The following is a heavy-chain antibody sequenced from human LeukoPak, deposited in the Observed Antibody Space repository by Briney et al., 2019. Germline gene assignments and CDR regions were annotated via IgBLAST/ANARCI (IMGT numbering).Heavy chain of an antibody. CDR3: ARSEYSGSYSNDY. Sequence: ASVKVSCKASGYTFTNYGISWVRQAPGQGLEWMGWISTYSGTPHYAQKLQGRVTMTTDTSTNTAYMDLRSLRSDDTAVYYCARSEYSGSYSNDYWGQGTLVTVSS. CDR2: ISTYSGTP. J-gene: IGHJ4*02. CDR1: GYTFTNYG. V-gene: IGHV1-18*01. D-gene: IGHD1-26*01.